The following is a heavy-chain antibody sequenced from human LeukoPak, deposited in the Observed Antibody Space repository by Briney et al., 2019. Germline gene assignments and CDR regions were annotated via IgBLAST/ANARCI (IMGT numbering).Heavy chain of an antibody. V-gene: IGHV4-34*01. CDR2: INHSGST. CDR1: SGSFSGYY. J-gene: IGHJ6*02. CDR3: ARGRIVVVPAAILPYGMDV. D-gene: IGHD2-2*01. Sequence: SETLSLTCAVYSGSFSGYYWSWICQPPGKGLEWIGEINHSGSTNYNPSLKSRVTISVDTSKNQFSLKLSSVTAADTAVYYCARGRIVVVPAAILPYGMDVWGQGTTVTVSS.